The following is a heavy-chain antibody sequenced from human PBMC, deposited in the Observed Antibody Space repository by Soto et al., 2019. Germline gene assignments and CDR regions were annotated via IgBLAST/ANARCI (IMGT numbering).Heavy chain of an antibody. CDR2: IYTSGST. Sequence: SETLSLTCTVSGDSMSKYYWSWIRQPAGKGLEWIGRIYTSGSTNYNPSLKSRVNMSIDTSNNHFSLNLKFVTAADAAVYYCARTVGAAYYFDFWGQGALVTVS. CDR3: ARTVGAAYYFDF. CDR1: GDSMSKYY. V-gene: IGHV4-4*07. J-gene: IGHJ4*02. D-gene: IGHD1-26*01.